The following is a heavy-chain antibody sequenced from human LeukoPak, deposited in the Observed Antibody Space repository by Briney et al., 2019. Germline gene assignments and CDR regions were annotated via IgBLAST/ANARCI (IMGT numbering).Heavy chain of an antibody. D-gene: IGHD3-16*01. CDR2: IKEDGSEK. V-gene: IGHV3-7*01. CDR3: AREGVLSPFDY. J-gene: IGHJ4*02. Sequence: GGSLRLSCAASGFDFSDYWMSWVRQAPGRGLEWVANIKEDGSEKYYVDSVKGRFTISRDNAKNTLYLQMNSLRAEDTAVYYCAREGVLSPFDYWGQGTLVTVSS. CDR1: GFDFSDYW.